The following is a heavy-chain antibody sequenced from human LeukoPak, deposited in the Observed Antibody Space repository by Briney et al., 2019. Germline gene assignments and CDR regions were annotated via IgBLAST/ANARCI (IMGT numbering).Heavy chain of an antibody. CDR1: GYTFTCYY. V-gene: IGHV1-2*02. CDR3: ARAKALRGAFDY. J-gene: IGHJ4*02. Sequence: GASVKVSCKASGYTFTCYYMHWVRQAPGQGLEWMGWINPNSGGTNYAQKFQGRVTMTRDTSISTAYMELSRLRSDDTAVYYCARAKALRGAFDYWGQGTLVTVSS. CDR2: INPNSGGT.